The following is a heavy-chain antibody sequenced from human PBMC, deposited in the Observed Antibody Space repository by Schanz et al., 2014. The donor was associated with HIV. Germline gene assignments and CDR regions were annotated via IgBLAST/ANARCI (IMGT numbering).Heavy chain of an antibody. CDR1: GFTFDDYA. D-gene: IGHD3-16*01. CDR3: PRPSYDFGGMDV. CDR2: IKSDGSST. Sequence: DVQLVESGGGLVQPGRSLRLSCAATGFTFDDYAMHWVRQAPGKGLVWVSRIKSDGSSTSYADSVKGRFTISRDNAKNTLYLQMNSLRADDTAVYYCPRPSYDFGGMDVWGRGTTVIVAS. J-gene: IGHJ6*02. V-gene: IGHV3-74*02.